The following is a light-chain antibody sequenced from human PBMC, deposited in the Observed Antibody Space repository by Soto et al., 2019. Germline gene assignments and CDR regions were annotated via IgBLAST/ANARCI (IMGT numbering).Light chain of an antibody. CDR2: AAS. Sequence: AILMTQSPSSFSSSTGYIFTITCRASQGISSYLAWYQQKPGKAPKLLIYAASTLQSGVPSRFSGSGSGTDFTLTISSLQPEDFATYYCQQSYSTPRTFGQGTKVDIK. V-gene: IGKV1-8*01. CDR1: QGISSY. J-gene: IGKJ1*01. CDR3: QQSYSTPRT.